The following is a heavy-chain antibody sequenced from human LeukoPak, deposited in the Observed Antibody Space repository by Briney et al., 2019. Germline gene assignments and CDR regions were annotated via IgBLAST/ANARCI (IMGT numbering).Heavy chain of an antibody. CDR3: ASGAYDYVWGSYRHDY. D-gene: IGHD3-16*02. CDR1: GFTFSDYY. J-gene: IGHJ4*02. Sequence: GGSLRLSCAASGFTFSDYYMSWIRRAPGEGLEWVSYIRSSGSTIYYADSVKGRFTISRDNAKNSLYLQMNSLRAEDTAVYYCASGAYDYVWGSYRHDYWGQGTLVTVSS. CDR2: IRSSGSTI. V-gene: IGHV3-11*01.